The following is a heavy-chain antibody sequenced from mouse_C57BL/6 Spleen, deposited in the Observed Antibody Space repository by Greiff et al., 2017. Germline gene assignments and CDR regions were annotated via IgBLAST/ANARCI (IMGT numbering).Heavy chain of an antibody. CDR1: GFTFSDFY. CDR3: ARDASVRFYAMDY. V-gene: IGHV7-1*01. J-gene: IGHJ4*01. Sequence: VMLVASGGGLVQSGRSLRLSCATSGFTFSDFYMEWVRQAPGKGLEWIAASRNKANDYTTEYSAFVKGRFIVSRDTSQSILYLPMHALRAEDTAIYYCARDASVRFYAMDYWGQGTSVTVSS. CDR2: SRNKANDYTT.